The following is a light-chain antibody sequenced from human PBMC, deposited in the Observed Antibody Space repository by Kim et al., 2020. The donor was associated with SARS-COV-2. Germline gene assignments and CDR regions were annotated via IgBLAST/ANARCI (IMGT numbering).Light chain of an antibody. J-gene: IGKJ4*01. V-gene: IGKV1-33*01. CDR3: QQYDNLPT. Sequence: SAFVGRRITITCQASQDINNHLNWYQHKPGKAPKLLIVDASKLETGVSSRFSGSGAGTDFTLTISSQQPEVVATYYCQQYDNLPTFGGGTKVDIK. CDR1: QDINNH. CDR2: DAS.